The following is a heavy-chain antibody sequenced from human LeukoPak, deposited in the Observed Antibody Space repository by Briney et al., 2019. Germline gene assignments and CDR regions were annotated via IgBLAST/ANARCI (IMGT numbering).Heavy chain of an antibody. Sequence: SETLSLTCTVSVGSISNYYWSCLRQPPGKGLEWIGHIYSTGSTTYSPSPKSRVIMSADTSKNQFSPKVTSVTAADTAVYYCARHRPEGSYPLDSWGQGALVTDSS. V-gene: IGHV4-59*08. J-gene: IGHJ4*02. CDR3: ARHRPEGSYPLDS. CDR2: IYSTGST. CDR1: VGSISNYY.